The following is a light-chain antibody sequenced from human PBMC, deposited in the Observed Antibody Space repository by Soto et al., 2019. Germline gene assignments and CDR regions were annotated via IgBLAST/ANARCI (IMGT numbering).Light chain of an antibody. CDR2: GAS. V-gene: IGKV3-15*01. Sequence: EIVMTQSPDTLSVSPGERATLSCRASQSVSTNLAWYQQKPGQAPRLLIYGASTRATGIPARFSGSGSGTEFTFTISSLQSEDFAVYHCQQYNNSPYTFGQGTKLEIK. CDR1: QSVSTN. J-gene: IGKJ2*01. CDR3: QQYNNSPYT.